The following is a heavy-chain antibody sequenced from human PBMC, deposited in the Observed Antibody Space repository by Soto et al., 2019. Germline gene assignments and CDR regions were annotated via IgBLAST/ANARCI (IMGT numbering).Heavy chain of an antibody. D-gene: IGHD4-4*01. CDR2: ITGAGGST. CDR3: AKGHSHSFGNYDYFGMDV. Sequence: PGGSLRLSCAASGFTFDNYGMSWVRQAPGKGLEWIGAITGAGGSTYNADSVKGRFTISRDNSKKTVYLQVDSLRVEDTAVYYCAKGHSHSFGNYDYFGMDVWGQGTTVTVSS. CDR1: GFTFDNYG. V-gene: IGHV3-23*01. J-gene: IGHJ6*02.